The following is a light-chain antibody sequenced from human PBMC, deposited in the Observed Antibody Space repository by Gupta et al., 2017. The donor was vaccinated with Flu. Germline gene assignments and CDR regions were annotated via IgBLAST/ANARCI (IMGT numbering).Light chain of an antibody. V-gene: IGLV2-11*01. CDR2: DVS. CDR3: CSYAGSYTWV. Sequence: QSALTQPRSVSGSPGPSVTISCTGTSSDVGGYNYVSWYQQHPGKAPKLMIYDVSKRPAGVPDRFSGSKSDNTASLTISGLQAEDEADYYCCSYAGSYTWVFGGGTKLTVL. CDR1: SSDVGGYNY. J-gene: IGLJ3*02.